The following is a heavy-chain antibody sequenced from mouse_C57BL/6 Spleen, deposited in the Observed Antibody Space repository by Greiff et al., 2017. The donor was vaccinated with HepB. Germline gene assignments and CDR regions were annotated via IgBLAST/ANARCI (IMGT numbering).Heavy chain of an antibody. D-gene: IGHD2-3*01. CDR2: IDPEDGET. Sequence: EVKVEESGAELVKPGASVKLSCTASGFNIKDYYMHWVKQRTEQGLEWIGRIDPEDGETKYAPKFQGKATITADTSSNTADLQLSSLTSEDTAVYYCARSRDCYSGYCDYWGQGTTLTVSS. CDR1: GFNIKDYY. V-gene: IGHV14-2*01. CDR3: ARSRDCYSGYCDY. J-gene: IGHJ2*01.